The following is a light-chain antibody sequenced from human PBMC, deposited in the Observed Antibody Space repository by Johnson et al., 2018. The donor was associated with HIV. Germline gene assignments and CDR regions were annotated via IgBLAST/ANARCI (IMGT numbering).Light chain of an antibody. CDR3: AAWDSTLSAGGV. CDR2: DNN. Sequence: QSVLTQPPSVSAAPGQKVTISCSGSNSNIGNNYVSWYQQLPGTAPKLLIYDNNKRPSGIPDRFSGSKSGTSATLAITGLQTGDEADYYCAAWDSTLSAGGVFGTGTKVTVL. J-gene: IGLJ1*01. V-gene: IGLV1-51*01. CDR1: NSNIGNNY.